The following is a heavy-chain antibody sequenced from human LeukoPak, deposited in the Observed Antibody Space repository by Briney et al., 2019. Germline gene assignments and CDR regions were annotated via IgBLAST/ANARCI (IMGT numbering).Heavy chain of an antibody. V-gene: IGHV4-59*01. CDR1: GGSISSYY. CDR3: ARESDDSSGYLTGYFDY. J-gene: IGHJ4*02. D-gene: IGHD3-22*01. Sequence: SETLSLTCTVSGGSISSYYWSWIRQPPGKGLEWIGYIYYSGSTNYDPSLKSRVTISVDTSKNQFSLKLGSVTAADTAVYYCARESDDSSGYLTGYFDYWGQGTLVTVSS. CDR2: IYYSGST.